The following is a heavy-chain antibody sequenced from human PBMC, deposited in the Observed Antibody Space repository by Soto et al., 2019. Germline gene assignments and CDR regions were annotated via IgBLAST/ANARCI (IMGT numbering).Heavy chain of an antibody. J-gene: IGHJ6*02. Sequence: PSETLSLTCAVYGGSFSGYYWSWIRQPPGKGLEWIGEINHSGSTNYILSLKSRVTISVDTSKNQFSLKLSSVTAADTAVYYCARGYITIFGVVKSSYYYGMDAWGQGTTVTV. CDR2: INHSGST. CDR1: GGSFSGYY. D-gene: IGHD3-3*01. CDR3: ARGYITIFGVVKSSYYYGMDA. V-gene: IGHV4-34*01.